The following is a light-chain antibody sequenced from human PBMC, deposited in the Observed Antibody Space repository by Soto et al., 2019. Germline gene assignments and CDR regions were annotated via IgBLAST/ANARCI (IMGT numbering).Light chain of an antibody. V-gene: IGKV1-5*01. CDR2: DAS. J-gene: IGKJ3*01. Sequence: DIQMTQSPSTLSASVGDRVTITCRASQSISSWLAWYQQKPGKAPKLLIFDASSLKSGSPPRFSGSGSRTEFTLTISSLQPDDFATYYCQQYNSWLRLFTFAPWT. CDR1: QSISSW. CDR3: QQYNSWLRLFT.